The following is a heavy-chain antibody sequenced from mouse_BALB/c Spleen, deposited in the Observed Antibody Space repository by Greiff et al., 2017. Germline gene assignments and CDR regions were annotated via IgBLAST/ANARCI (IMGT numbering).Heavy chain of an antibody. CDR1: GFTFSSYA. CDR2: ISSGGST. V-gene: IGHV5-6-5*01. Sequence: EVQGVESGGGLVKPGGSLKLSCAASGFTFSSYAMSWVRQTPEKRLEWVASISSGGSTYYPDSVKGRFTISRENDRNILYLQMSSLRSEDTAMYYCARGRALWFAYWGQGTLVTVSA. D-gene: IGHD3-1*01. J-gene: IGHJ3*01. CDR3: ARGRALWFAY.